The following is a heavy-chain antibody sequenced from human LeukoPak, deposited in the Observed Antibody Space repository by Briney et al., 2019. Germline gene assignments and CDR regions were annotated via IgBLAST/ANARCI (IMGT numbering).Heavy chain of an antibody. CDR2: IIPILGIA. CDR1: GGTFSSYA. CDR3: ARGKDSTPLWEYYYYMDV. V-gene: IGHV1-69*04. J-gene: IGHJ6*03. Sequence: GASVKVSCKASGGTFSSYAISWVRQAPGQGLEWMGRIIPILGIANYAQKFQGRVTITADESTSTAYMELSSLRSEDTAVYYCARGKDSTPLWEYYYYMDVWGKGTTVTVSS. D-gene: IGHD1-26*01.